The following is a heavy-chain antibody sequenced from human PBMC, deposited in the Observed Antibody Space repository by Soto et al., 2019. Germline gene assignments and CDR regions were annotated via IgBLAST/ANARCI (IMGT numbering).Heavy chain of an antibody. CDR2: ISPGSRYP. CDR3: ARDPVTSD. CDR1: GFTFGDSY. J-gene: IGHJ4*02. Sequence: GGSLRLSCAGSGFTFGDSYMSWIRQAPGKGLEWLSYISPGSRYPAYADSVKGRFTISRDNAKRSLYLQMMSLTAEDTAIYYCARDPVTSDWGQGTLVTVSS. V-gene: IGHV3-11*06.